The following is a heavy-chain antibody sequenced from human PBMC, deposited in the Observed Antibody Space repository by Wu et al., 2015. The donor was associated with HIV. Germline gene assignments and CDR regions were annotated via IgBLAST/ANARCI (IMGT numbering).Heavy chain of an antibody. CDR3: ARVARLLLWFGDDAFDI. Sequence: QVQLVQSGAEVKKPGASVKVSCKASGYTFTGYYMHWVRQAPGQGLEWMGWINPNSGGTNYAQKFQGRVTMTRDTSISTAYMELSRLRSDDTAVYYCARVARLLLWFGDDAFDIWGQGTMVTVSS. J-gene: IGHJ3*02. V-gene: IGHV1-2*02. D-gene: IGHD3-10*01. CDR2: INPNSGGT. CDR1: GYTFTGYY.